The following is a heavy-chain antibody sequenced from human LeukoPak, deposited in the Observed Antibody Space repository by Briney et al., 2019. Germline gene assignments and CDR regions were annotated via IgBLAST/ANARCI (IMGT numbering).Heavy chain of an antibody. CDR3: TRDLPASNSDY. V-gene: IGHV7-4-1*02. Sequence: ASVKVSCKASGYTFTSYAMNWVRQAPGQGLEWMGWINTNTGNPTYAQGFTGRFVFSLDTSVTTAYLQISSLKAEDTAVYYCTRDLPASNSDYWAREPWSPSPQ. J-gene: IGHJ4*02. CDR2: INTNTGNP. CDR1: GYTFTSYA. D-gene: IGHD4-11*01.